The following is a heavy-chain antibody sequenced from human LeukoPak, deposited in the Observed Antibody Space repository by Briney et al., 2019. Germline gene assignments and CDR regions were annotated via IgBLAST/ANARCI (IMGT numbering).Heavy chain of an antibody. Sequence: PSETLSFTCTVSGGSISSSNYSWGWIRQPPGKGLEWIGTIYYSGSTYYNPSLKSRVTISVDTSKNQFSLRLSSVTAADTAVYYCARVTGTTQSYYYYGMDVWGQGTTVTVSS. D-gene: IGHD1-1*01. V-gene: IGHV4-39*01. J-gene: IGHJ6*02. CDR2: IYYSGST. CDR1: GGSISSSNYS. CDR3: ARVTGTTQSYYYYGMDV.